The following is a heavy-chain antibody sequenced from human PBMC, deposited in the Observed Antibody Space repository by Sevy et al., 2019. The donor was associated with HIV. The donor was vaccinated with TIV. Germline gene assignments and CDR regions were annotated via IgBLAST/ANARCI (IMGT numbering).Heavy chain of an antibody. J-gene: IGHJ3*02. V-gene: IGHV3-30-3*01. Sequence: GGSLRLSCAASGFTFSSYAMHCVRQAPGKGLEWVAVISYDGSNKYYADSVKGRFTISRDNSKNTLYLQMNSLRAEDTAVYYCARDVLAVAGTGWGAFDIWGQGTMVTVSS. CDR1: GFTFSSYA. D-gene: IGHD6-19*01. CDR3: ARDVLAVAGTGWGAFDI. CDR2: ISYDGSNK.